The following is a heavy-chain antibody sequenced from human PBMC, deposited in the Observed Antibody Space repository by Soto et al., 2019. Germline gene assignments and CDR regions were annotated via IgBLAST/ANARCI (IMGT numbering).Heavy chain of an antibody. CDR2: ISYDGSNK. CDR3: ARLYTAGDSRYFDY. V-gene: IGHV3-30*03. Sequence: QVQLVESGGGVVQPGRSLRLSCAASGFTFSSYGMHWVRQAPGKGLEWVAVISYDGSNKYYADSVKGRFTISRDNSKNTLYLQMNSLRAEDTAVYYCARLYTAGDSRYFDYWGQGTLVTVSS. CDR1: GFTFSSYG. J-gene: IGHJ4*02. D-gene: IGHD5-18*01.